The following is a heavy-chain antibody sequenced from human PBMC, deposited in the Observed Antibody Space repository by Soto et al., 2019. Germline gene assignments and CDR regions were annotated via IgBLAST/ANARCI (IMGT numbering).Heavy chain of an antibody. V-gene: IGHV4-59*08. CDR2: IYYSGST. J-gene: IGHJ5*02. CDR3: AMTVTTLYNWFDP. D-gene: IGHD3-16*02. CDR1: GGSIRSNY. Sequence: QVRLQESGPGLVRPSETLSLTCTVSGGSIRSNYWSWIRQPPGKGLERIGQIYYSGSTKYNPSLKSRVTISADMSRNQVSLKLSSVTAADTAVYYCAMTVTTLYNWFDPWGQGTLVTVSS.